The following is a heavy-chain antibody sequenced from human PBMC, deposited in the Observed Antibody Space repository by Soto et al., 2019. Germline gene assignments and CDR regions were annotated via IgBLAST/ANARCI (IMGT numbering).Heavy chain of an antibody. V-gene: IGHV4-34*01. D-gene: IGHD4-17*01. J-gene: IGHJ5*02. Sequence: SETLSLTCAVYGGSFSGYYWSWIRQPPGKGLEWIGEINHSGSTNYNPSLKSRVTISVDTSKNQFSLKLSSVTAADTAVYYCARGLVDYGGKRGRRFDPWGQGTLVTVSS. CDR3: ARGLVDYGGKRGRRFDP. CDR1: GGSFSGYY. CDR2: INHSGST.